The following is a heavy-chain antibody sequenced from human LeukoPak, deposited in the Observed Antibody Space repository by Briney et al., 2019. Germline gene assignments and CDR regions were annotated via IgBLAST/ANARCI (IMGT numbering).Heavy chain of an antibody. V-gene: IGHV3-33*01. J-gene: IGHJ4*02. CDR1: GFAFSAYG. D-gene: IGHD6-19*01. Sequence: PGRSLRLSCAGSGFAFSAYGTHWVRQAPGKGLEWVALIWHDGTNEKYADSVKGRFTISRDNSMDTLYLQMNSLRAEDTAVYYCARWSRYSSGWYELDYWGQGILATVSS. CDR2: IWHDGTNE. CDR3: ARWSRYSSGWYELDY.